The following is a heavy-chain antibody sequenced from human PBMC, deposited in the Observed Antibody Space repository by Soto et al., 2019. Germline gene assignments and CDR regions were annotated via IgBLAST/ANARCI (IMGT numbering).Heavy chain of an antibody. CDR3: ARSGSQFNFDY. J-gene: IGHJ4*02. CDR1: GFAFSSYG. Sequence: QVQLVESGGGVVQPGRSLRLSCAASGFAFSSYGMHWVRQAPGKGLEWVAVIWYDGSNKYYADSVEDRFIISRDNSKNTLFLQMDSPRVDDTAVYYCARSGSQFNFDYWGQGTLVTVSS. V-gene: IGHV3-33*01. D-gene: IGHD1-26*01. CDR2: IWYDGSNK.